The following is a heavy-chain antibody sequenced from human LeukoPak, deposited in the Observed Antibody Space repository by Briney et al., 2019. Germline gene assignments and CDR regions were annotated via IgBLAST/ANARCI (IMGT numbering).Heavy chain of an antibody. D-gene: IGHD3-10*01. CDR3: ARGLLLWFGELRAHYYGMDV. J-gene: IGHJ6*02. V-gene: IGHV4-34*01. CDR2: INHSGST. CDR1: GGSFSGYY. Sequence: SETLSLTCAVYGGSFSGYYWSWIRQPPGKGLEWIGEINHSGSTNYNPSLKSRVTISVDTSKNQFSLKLSSVTAADTAVYYCARGLLLWFGELRAHYYGMDVWGQGTTVTVSS.